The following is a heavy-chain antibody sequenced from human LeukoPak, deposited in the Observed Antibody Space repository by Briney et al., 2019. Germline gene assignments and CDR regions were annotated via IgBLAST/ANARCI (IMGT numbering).Heavy chain of an antibody. CDR2: INPSGGST. Sequence: ASVKVSCKASGYTFTRYYIHWVRQAPGQGLEWVGIINPSGGSTTYAQKFQGRVTMTRDTSTSTVYMELSSLRSEDTAVYYCARAGDYPFDYWGQGTLVTVSS. V-gene: IGHV1-46*01. CDR3: ARAGDYPFDY. D-gene: IGHD4-17*01. CDR1: GYTFTRYY. J-gene: IGHJ4*02.